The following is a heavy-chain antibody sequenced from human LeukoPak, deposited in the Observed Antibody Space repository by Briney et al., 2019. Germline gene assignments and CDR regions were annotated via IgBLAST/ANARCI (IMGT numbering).Heavy chain of an antibody. CDR2: INSDGSST. Sequence: GGSLRLSCAASGFTFRSYYMHWVRQAPGKGLVWVSRINSDGSSTSYADSVKGRFTISRDNATLYLQMNSLRAEDTAVYYCARVIPGNAFDIWGQGTMVTVSS. J-gene: IGHJ3*02. CDR1: GFTFRSYY. D-gene: IGHD2-21*01. CDR3: ARVIPGNAFDI. V-gene: IGHV3-74*01.